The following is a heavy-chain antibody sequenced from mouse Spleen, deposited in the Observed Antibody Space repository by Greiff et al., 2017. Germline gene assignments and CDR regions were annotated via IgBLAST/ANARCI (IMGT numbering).Heavy chain of an antibody. D-gene: IGHD2-4*01. V-gene: IGHV1-15*01. Sequence: VQLVESGAELVRPGASVTLSCKASGYTFTDYEMHWVKQTPVHGLEWIGAIDPETGGTAYNQKFKGKAILTADKSSSTAYMELRSLTSEDSAVYYCTRGRSGDYTGAWFAYWGQGTLVTVSA. J-gene: IGHJ3*01. CDR2: IDPETGGT. CDR3: TRGRSGDYTGAWFAY. CDR1: GYTFTDYE.